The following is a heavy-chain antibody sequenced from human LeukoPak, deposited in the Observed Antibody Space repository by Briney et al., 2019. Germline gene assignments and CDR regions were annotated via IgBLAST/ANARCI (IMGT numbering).Heavy chain of an antibody. CDR3: ARRTKLVPAATNWFDP. D-gene: IGHD2-2*01. CDR2: IYYSGST. J-gene: IGHJ5*02. Sequence: PSETLSLTCTVSGGSISSSSYYWGWIRQPPGKGLEWIGSIYYSGSTYYNPSLKSRVTISVDTSKNQFSLKLSSVTAADTAVYYCARRTKLVPAATNWFDPWGQGTLVTVSS. V-gene: IGHV4-39*01. CDR1: GGSISSSSYY.